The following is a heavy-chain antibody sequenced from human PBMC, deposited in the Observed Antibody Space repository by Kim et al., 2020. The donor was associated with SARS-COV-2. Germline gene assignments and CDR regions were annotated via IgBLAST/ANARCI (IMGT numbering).Heavy chain of an antibody. CDR3: ARDYLRYFDWLSAFDI. V-gene: IGHV1-3*01. CDR2: INAGNGNT. J-gene: IGHJ3*02. D-gene: IGHD3-9*01. CDR1: GYTFTSYA. Sequence: ASVKVSCKASGYTFTSYAMHWVRQAPGQRLEWMGWINAGNGNTKYSQKFQGRVTITRDTSASTAYMELSSLRSEDTAVYYCARDYLRYFDWLSAFDIWGQGTMVTVSS.